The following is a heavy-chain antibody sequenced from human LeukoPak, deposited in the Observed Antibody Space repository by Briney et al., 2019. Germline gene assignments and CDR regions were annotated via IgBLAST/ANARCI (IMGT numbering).Heavy chain of an antibody. CDR1: GFTFSRNV. J-gene: IGHJ6*03. V-gene: IGHV3-30*01. D-gene: IGHD3/OR15-3a*01. Sequence: GGSLRLSCVASGFTFSRNVLHWVRQAPGKGLEGVATISYDGNNKFHADSVKGRFTISRDNSRNTVYLQMDSLRPEDTAVYHCAKGGIPTGPYYYFYYMDVWGNGTTVTVSS. CDR2: ISYDGNNK. CDR3: AKGGIPTGPYYYFYYMDV.